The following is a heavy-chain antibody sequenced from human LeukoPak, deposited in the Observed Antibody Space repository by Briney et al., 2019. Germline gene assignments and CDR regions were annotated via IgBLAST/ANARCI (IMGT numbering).Heavy chain of an antibody. CDR3: ARGPSYGSGSYWYYFDY. CDR1: GFTFSNYG. J-gene: IGHJ4*02. V-gene: IGHV3-53*01. Sequence: GRSLRLSCAASGFTFSNYGLHWVRQAPGKGLEWVSVIYSGGDTFYADSVKGRLTISRDNSKNTLYLQMNSLRAEDTAVYYCARGPSYGSGSYWYYFDYWGQGTLVTVSS. D-gene: IGHD3-10*01. CDR2: IYSGGDT.